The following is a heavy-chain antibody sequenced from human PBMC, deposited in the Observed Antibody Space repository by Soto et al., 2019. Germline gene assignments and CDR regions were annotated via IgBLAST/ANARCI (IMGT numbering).Heavy chain of an antibody. J-gene: IGHJ4*02. V-gene: IGHV1-58*02. CDR2: IAVGSGNT. D-gene: IGHD7-27*01. Sequence: MHLVQSGPEVKKPGASVNVSCKASGFTFNRSAIYWVRQARGQRLEWMGWIAVGSGNTNYAQRFHERLTITRDISTATTYMELSSLTSEDTAVYYCAETRMGIGYWGQGALVTVSS. CDR3: AETRMGIGY. CDR1: GFTFNRSA.